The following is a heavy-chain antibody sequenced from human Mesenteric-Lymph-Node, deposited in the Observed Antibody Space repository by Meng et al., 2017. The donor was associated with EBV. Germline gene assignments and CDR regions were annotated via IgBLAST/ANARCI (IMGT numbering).Heavy chain of an antibody. J-gene: IGHJ4*02. CDR1: GDSVSNTNVA. CDR3: SRESWRAFDY. CDR2: TYYRSKWYN. V-gene: IGHV6-1*01. Sequence: LQQSGPGLVKPSQTLSLTCAISGDSVSNTNVAWNWIRQSPSRGLEWLGRTYYRSKWYNEYAQSVKGRITINPDTSKGEFSLQLNSVTPDDTAVYYCSRESWRAFDYWGQGTLVTVSS.